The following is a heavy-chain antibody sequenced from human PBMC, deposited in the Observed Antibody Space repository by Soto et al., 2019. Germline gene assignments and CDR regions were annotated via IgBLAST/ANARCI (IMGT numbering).Heavy chain of an antibody. D-gene: IGHD2-21*02. J-gene: IGHJ6*02. Sequence: SVKVSCKASGGTFSSYAISWVRQAPGQGLEWMGGIIPIFGTANYAQKFQGRVTITADESTSTAYMELSSLRSEDTAVYYCARSGAYCGGDCYYYYYYGMDVWGQGTTVTVSS. CDR2: IIPIFGTA. V-gene: IGHV1-69*13. CDR3: ARSGAYCGGDCYYYYYYGMDV. CDR1: GGTFSSYA.